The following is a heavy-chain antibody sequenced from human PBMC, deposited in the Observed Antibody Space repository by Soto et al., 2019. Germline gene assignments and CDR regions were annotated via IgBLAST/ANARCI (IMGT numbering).Heavy chain of an antibody. CDR1: GYSFAGYW. D-gene: IGHD3-16*01. V-gene: IGHV5-10-1*01. CDR3: PRRLYEYDKGPNFQYCFDP. J-gene: IGHJ5*02. CDR2: IDPSDSQT. Sequence: PGESLKISCKGSGYSFAGYWITWVRPKPGKGLEWMGRIDPSDSQTYYSPSFRGHVTISATKSITTVFLQWSSLGASDTAMYYCPRRLYEYDKGPNFQYCFDPWGQGNPVPVAS.